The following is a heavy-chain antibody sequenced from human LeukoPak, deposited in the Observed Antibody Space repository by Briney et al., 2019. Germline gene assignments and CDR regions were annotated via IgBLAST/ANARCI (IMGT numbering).Heavy chain of an antibody. V-gene: IGHV3-33*01. Sequence: GGSLRLSCEASGFIFSNYGMHWVRQAPGKGLEWVALIWYDGQTKFYADSMKGRFTISRDNSGNTLFLHMTSLRVEDTAVYYCAREWGRIAVAGGPGYWGQGALVTVSS. CDR1: GFIFSNYG. CDR3: AREWGRIAVAGGPGY. J-gene: IGHJ4*02. D-gene: IGHD6-19*01. CDR2: IWYDGQTK.